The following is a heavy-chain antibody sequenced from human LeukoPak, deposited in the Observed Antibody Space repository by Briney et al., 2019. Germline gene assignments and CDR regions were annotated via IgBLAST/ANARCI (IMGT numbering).Heavy chain of an antibody. J-gene: IGHJ4*02. Sequence: GGSLRLSCAASGFTFSSYAMGWVRQASGKGLEWVSTIGVRGFSTNYADSVKGRFTISRDNSKNTLFLQMNSLRVEDTAVYYCARGPGGYDNWGQGTLVTVSS. D-gene: IGHD3-16*01. CDR1: GFTFSSYA. CDR2: IGVRGFST. CDR3: ARGPGGYDN. V-gene: IGHV3-23*01.